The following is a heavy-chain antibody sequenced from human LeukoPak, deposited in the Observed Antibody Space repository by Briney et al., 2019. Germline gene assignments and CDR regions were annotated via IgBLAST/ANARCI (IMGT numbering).Heavy chain of an antibody. CDR1: GFTFSSYS. Sequence: TGGSLRLSCAASGFTFSSYSMNWVRQAPGKGLEWVSSISSSSSYIYYADSVKGRFTISRDNAKNSLYLQMNSLRAEDTAVYYCARVGHPQSSSGWYINWGQGTLVTVSS. J-gene: IGHJ4*02. CDR3: ARVGHPQSSSGWYIN. CDR2: ISSSSSYI. D-gene: IGHD6-19*01. V-gene: IGHV3-21*01.